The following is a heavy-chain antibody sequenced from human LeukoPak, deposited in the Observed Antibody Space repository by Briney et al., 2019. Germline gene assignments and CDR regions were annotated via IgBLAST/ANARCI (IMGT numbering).Heavy chain of an antibody. V-gene: IGHV3-23*01. D-gene: IGHD6-6*01. CDR2: ISGSGGST. CDR3: AKAWTAARHYGMDV. J-gene: IGHJ6*02. Sequence: PGGSLRLSCAASGFTFSSYAMSWVRQAPGKGLEWVSAISGSGGSTYYADSVRGRFTISRDNSKSTLYLQMNSLRAEDTAVYYCAKAWTAARHYGMDVWGQGTTVTVSS. CDR1: GFTFSSYA.